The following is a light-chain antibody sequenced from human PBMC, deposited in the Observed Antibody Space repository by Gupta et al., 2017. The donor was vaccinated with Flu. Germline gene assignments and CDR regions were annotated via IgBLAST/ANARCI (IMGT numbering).Light chain of an antibody. J-gene: IGLJ2*01. CDR2: QDS. CDR3: QAWVSNIVV. Sequence: SYELTQPFAVSVSAGQTASITCSGDELGDKYVCWYQRKPGQSPVLVLYQDSQRPSGIPERFSGSNAGNTATLXIXGTQAMXEADYYCQAWVSNIVVFGGGTKLTVL. V-gene: IGLV3-1*01. CDR1: ELGDKY.